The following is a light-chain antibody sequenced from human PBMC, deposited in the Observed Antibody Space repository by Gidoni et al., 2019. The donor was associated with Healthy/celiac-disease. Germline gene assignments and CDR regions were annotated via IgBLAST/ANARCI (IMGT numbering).Light chain of an antibody. CDR3: QQYDKLPWT. Sequence: DIQMTPSPSSLSASVVDRVTITCQASQDISNYLNWYQQKPGKAPKLLIYDASNLETGVPSRFSGSGSGTDFTFTISSLQPEDIATYYCQQYDKLPWTFGQGTKLEIK. CDR2: DAS. V-gene: IGKV1-33*01. J-gene: IGKJ2*01. CDR1: QDISNY.